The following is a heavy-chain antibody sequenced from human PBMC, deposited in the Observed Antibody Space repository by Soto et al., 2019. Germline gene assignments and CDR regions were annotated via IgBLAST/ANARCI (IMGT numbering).Heavy chain of an antibody. J-gene: IGHJ5*02. V-gene: IGHV1-69*13. CDR2: IIPIFGTA. CDR1: GGTFSSYA. CDR3: ASQSMVREVPNWFDP. D-gene: IGHD3-10*01. Sequence: ASVKVSCKASGGTFSSYAISWVRQAPGQGLEWMGGIIPIFGTANYAQKFQGRVTITADESTSTAYMELSSLRSEDTAVYYCASQSMVREVPNWFDPWGQGTLVTVSS.